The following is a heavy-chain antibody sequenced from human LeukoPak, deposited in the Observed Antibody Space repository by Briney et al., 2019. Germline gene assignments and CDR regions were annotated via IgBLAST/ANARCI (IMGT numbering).Heavy chain of an antibody. CDR3: AKDQIKWELRPPIFDY. Sequence: PGGSLRLSCAASGFTFSSYAMSWVRQAPGKGLEWVSAISGSGGSTYYADSVKGRFTISRDNSKNTLYLQMNSLRAEDTAVYYCAKDQIKWELRPPIFDYWGQGTLVTVSS. CDR2: ISGSGGST. CDR1: GFTFSSYA. J-gene: IGHJ4*02. D-gene: IGHD1-26*01. V-gene: IGHV3-23*01.